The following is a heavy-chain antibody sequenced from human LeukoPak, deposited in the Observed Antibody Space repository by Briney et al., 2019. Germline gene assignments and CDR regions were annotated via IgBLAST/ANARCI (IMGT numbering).Heavy chain of an antibody. J-gene: IGHJ4*02. D-gene: IGHD6-13*01. CDR3: AREATRRAAAANY. CDR2: INPNSGGT. V-gene: IGHV1-2*02. CDR1: GYTFTGYY. Sequence: ASVKLSCKASGYTFTGYYMHWVRQARGQGLEWMGWINPNSGGTNYAQKFQGRVTMTTDTSISTAYMELSRLRSDDTAVYYCAREATRRAAAANYWGQGTLVTVSS.